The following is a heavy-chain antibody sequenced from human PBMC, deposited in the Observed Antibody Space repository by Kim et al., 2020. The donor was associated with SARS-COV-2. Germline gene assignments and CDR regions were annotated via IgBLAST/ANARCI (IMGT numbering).Heavy chain of an antibody. CDR1: GYTFTSFY. CDR2: INPTGGST. CDR3: VRDPGIVAAAQMIPNDY. Sequence: ASVKVSCKASGYTFTSFYMQWVRQAPGQGLEWMGMINPTGGSTTYAQKFRGRVTMTRDRSTSTVFMELSSLRSDDTAVYYCVRDPGIVAAAQMIPNDYWGQGTLVTVSS. J-gene: IGHJ4*02. V-gene: IGHV1-46*01. D-gene: IGHD1-26*01.